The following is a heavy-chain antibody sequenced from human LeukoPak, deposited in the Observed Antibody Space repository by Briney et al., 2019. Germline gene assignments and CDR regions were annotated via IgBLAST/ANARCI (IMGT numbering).Heavy chain of an antibody. CDR2: IYYSGST. Sequence: PSETLSLTCTVSGGSISSSSYYWGWIRQPPGKGLEWIGSIYYSGSTYYNPSLKSRVTISVDTSKNQFSLKLSSVTAADTAVYYCARDPGSGWYQGGDWGQGTLVTVSS. J-gene: IGHJ4*02. CDR1: GGSISSSSYY. V-gene: IGHV4-39*07. CDR3: ARDPGSGWYQGGD. D-gene: IGHD6-19*01.